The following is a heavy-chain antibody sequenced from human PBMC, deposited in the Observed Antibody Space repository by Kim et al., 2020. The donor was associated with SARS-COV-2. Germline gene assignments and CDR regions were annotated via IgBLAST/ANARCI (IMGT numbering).Heavy chain of an antibody. V-gene: IGHV4-59*13. Sequence: SETLSLTCTVSGGSISSYYWSWIRQPPGKGLEWIGYIYYSGSTNYNPYLKSRVTISVDTSKNQFSLKLSSVTAADTAVYYCASSLYGSGSYYNPVWDYGMDVWGQGTTVTVSS. CDR1: GGSISSYY. CDR2: IYYSGST. D-gene: IGHD3-10*01. CDR3: ASSLYGSGSYYNPVWDYGMDV. J-gene: IGHJ6*02.